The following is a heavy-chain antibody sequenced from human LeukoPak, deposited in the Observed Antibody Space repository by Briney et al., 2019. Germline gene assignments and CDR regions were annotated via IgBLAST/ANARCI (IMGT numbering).Heavy chain of an antibody. CDR2: INHSGST. Sequence: SETLSLTCAVYGASFSAYYWSWNRQPPGKGLEWIGEINHSGSTNYNPSLKSRVTISEDTSKSQASLELSSVTAADTAVYYCARSRHYYGSSCYYYNIWGQGTLVTVS. V-gene: IGHV4-34*01. CDR3: ARSRHYYGSSCYYYNI. J-gene: IGHJ4*02. D-gene: IGHD3-22*01. CDR1: GASFSAYY.